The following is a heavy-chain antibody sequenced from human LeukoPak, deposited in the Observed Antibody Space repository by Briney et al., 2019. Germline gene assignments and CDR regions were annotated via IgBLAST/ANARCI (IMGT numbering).Heavy chain of an antibody. J-gene: IGHJ6*04. CDR3: ARGYGSGRYYYGMDV. CDR2: LNPSGGST. Sequence: SCKASGYTFTSFYMHWVRQAPGQGLEWMGILNPSGGSTSYAQKFQGRVTMTRDTSTSTVYMELSSLRSEDTAVYYCARGYGSGRYYYGMDVWGKGTTVTVSS. CDR1: GYTFTSFY. D-gene: IGHD3-10*01. V-gene: IGHV1-46*01.